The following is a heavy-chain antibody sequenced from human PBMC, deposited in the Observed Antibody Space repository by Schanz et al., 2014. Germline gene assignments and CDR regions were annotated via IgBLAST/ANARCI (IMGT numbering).Heavy chain of an antibody. CDR1: RYTFNTYG. D-gene: IGHD2-15*01. CDR3: ARGRGCTGGSCYSWFDL. V-gene: IGHV1-18*01. J-gene: IGHJ5*02. CDR2: ISAYTNNT. Sequence: GFGVKEPGASVKVSCEASRYTFNTYGLNWVRQAPGQGLEWMGWISAYTNNTNYAQKVQGRVTMTTDTSTGTAYMELSSLRSEDTAVYYCARGRGCTGGSCYSWFDLWGQGTLVTVAS.